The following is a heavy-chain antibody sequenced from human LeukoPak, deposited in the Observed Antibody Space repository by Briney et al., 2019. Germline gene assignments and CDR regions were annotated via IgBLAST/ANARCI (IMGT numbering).Heavy chain of an antibody. CDR3: AKSSLGLTWNDAFDF. CDR2: ISSSSSTI. CDR1: GFTFSSYS. Sequence: GGSLRLSCAASGFTFSSYSMNWVRQAPGKGLEWVSYISSSSSTIYYADSVMGRFTISRDNAKNSLYLQMNSLRAEDTALYYCAKSSLGLTWNDAFDFWGQGTMVTVSS. J-gene: IGHJ3*01. D-gene: IGHD1-1*01. V-gene: IGHV3-48*04.